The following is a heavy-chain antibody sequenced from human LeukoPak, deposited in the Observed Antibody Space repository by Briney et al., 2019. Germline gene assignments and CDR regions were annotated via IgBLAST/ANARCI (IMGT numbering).Heavy chain of an antibody. D-gene: IGHD3-9*01. CDR2: IYTSEST. Sequence: SETLSLTCTVSGGSISSYYWSWIRQPAGKGLEWIGRIYTSESTNYNPSLKSRVTMSVDTSKNQFSLKLSSVTAAGTAVYYCARSILRYFDWLRPNWFDPWGQGTLVTVSS. CDR3: ARSILRYFDWLRPNWFDP. CDR1: GGSISSYY. J-gene: IGHJ5*02. V-gene: IGHV4-4*07.